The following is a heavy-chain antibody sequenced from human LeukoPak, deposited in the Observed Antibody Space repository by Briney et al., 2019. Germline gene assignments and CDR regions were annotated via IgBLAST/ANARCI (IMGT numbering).Heavy chain of an antibody. V-gene: IGHV3-20*04. CDR1: GFTFDDYG. J-gene: IGHJ3*02. D-gene: IGHD3-16*01. CDR3: ARVGPNYDYVWGSPEDAFDI. CDR2: INWNGGST. Sequence: PGGSLRLSCAASGFTFDDYGMSWVRQAPGKGLEWVSGINWNGGSTGYADSVKGRFTISRGNAKNSLYLQMNSLRAEDTALYYCARVGPNYDYVWGSPEDAFDIWGQGTMVTVSS.